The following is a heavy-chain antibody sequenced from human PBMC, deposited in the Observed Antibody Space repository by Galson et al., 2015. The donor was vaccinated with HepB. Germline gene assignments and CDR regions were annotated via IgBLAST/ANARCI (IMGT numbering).Heavy chain of an antibody. D-gene: IGHD3-22*01. Sequence: SLRLSCAASGFTFDDYAMHWVRQAPGKGLEWVSGISWNSGSIGYADSVKGRFTISRDNAKNSLYLQMNSLRAEDTALYYCAKARSGYYGFDYWGQGTLVTVSS. CDR3: AKARSGYYGFDY. CDR1: GFTFDDYA. CDR2: ISWNSGSI. J-gene: IGHJ4*02. V-gene: IGHV3-9*01.